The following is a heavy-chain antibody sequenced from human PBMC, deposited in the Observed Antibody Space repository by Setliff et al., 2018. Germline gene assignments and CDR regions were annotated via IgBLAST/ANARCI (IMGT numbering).Heavy chain of an antibody. J-gene: IGHJ4*02. Sequence: GGSLRLSCAVYGFTFNKYWMYWVRQAPGKGLEWVSRINGDATITNYADSVKGRFTISRDNGKNTVYLQMNSLRAEDTAMYYCVRGSAYSSGSFDCWGQGTLVTVSS. D-gene: IGHD3-22*01. CDR1: GFTFNKYW. CDR3: VRGSAYSSGSFDC. CDR2: INGDATIT. V-gene: IGHV3-74*01.